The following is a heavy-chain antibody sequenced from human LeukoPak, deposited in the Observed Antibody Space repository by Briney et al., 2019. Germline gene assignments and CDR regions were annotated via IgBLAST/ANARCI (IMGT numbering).Heavy chain of an antibody. D-gene: IGHD5-18*01. CDR2: INDRGIAT. V-gene: IGHV3-23*01. J-gene: IGHJ4*02. CDR1: GFTFSNYA. CDR3: AKDVGTTMDPTFDY. Sequence: PGGSLRLSCAASGFTFSNYAMSWVRQAPGKGLEWVSTINDRGIATYYADSVKGRFTISRDNSKNTLSLQVSSLRAEDTAIYFCAKDVGTTMDPTFDYWGQGTLVTVSS.